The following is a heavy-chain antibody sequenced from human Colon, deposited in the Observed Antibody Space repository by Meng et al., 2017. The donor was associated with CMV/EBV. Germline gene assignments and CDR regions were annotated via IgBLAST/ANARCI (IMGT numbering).Heavy chain of an antibody. CDR2: IYPGDSDT. Sequence: GGSLRLSCKGSGYSFTSYWIGWVRQMPGKGLEWMGIIYPGDSDTRYSPSFQGQVTISADKSISTAYLQWSSLKASDTAMYYCARVGNDFWSGYYNCFDPWGQGTLVTVSS. V-gene: IGHV5-51*01. CDR3: ARVGNDFWSGYYNCFDP. CDR1: GYSFTSYW. D-gene: IGHD3-3*01. J-gene: IGHJ5*02.